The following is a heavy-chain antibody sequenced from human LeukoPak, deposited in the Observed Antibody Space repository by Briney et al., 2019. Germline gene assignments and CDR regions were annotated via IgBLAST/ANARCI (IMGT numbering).Heavy chain of an antibody. CDR3: ARDYCGGDCFPDY. CDR1: GYTFAGYY. Sequence: SVKVSCKASGYTFAGYYVHWVRQAPGQGLEWMGRINPNSGDTNYAQKFQGRVTMTRDTSISTAYMELSRLRSDDTAVYYCARDYCGGDCFPDYWGQGTLVTVSS. J-gene: IGHJ4*02. V-gene: IGHV1-2*06. D-gene: IGHD2-21*02. CDR2: INPNSGDT.